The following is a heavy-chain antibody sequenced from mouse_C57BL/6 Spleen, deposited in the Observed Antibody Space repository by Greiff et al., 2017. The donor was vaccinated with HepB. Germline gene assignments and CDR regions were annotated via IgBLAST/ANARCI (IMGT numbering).Heavy chain of an antibody. CDR3: AINWDETWFAY. V-gene: IGHV5-17*01. Sequence: DVKLVESGGGLVKPGGSLKLSCAASGFTFSDYGMHWVRQAPEKGLEWVAYISSGSSTIYYADTVKGRFTISRDNAKNTLFLQMTSLRSEDTAMYYCAINWDETWFAYWGQGTLVTVSA. CDR1: GFTFSDYG. D-gene: IGHD4-1*01. CDR2: ISSGSSTI. J-gene: IGHJ3*01.